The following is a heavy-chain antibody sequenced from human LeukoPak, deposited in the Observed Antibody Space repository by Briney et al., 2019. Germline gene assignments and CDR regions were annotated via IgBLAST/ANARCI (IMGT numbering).Heavy chain of an antibody. V-gene: IGHV5-51*01. CDR2: IYPGDSDT. D-gene: IGHD3-22*01. Sequence: GESLKISCKGSGYSFTSYWIGWVRQMPGKGLEWMGIIYPGDSDTRYSPSFQGQVTISADKSISTAYLQWSSLKASDTAMYYCARQEYYYDSSGYYPVGFDYWGQGTLLTVSS. CDR3: ARQEYYYDSSGYYPVGFDY. CDR1: GYSFTSYW. J-gene: IGHJ4*02.